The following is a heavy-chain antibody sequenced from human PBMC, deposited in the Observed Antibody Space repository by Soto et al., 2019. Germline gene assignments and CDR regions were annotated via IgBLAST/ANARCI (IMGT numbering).Heavy chain of an antibody. D-gene: IGHD7-27*01. CDR3: ARESQLGYFDY. J-gene: IGHJ4*02. V-gene: IGHV1-69*13. Sequence: ASVKVSCKASGVTLTRYPVSWVRQAPGQGLEWMGGIIPFFDTAVYAQKFEGRVTITADESTSTAYMELSSLTSEETAVYFCARESQLGYFDYWGQGTLVTVSS. CDR2: IIPFFDTA. CDR1: GVTLTRYP.